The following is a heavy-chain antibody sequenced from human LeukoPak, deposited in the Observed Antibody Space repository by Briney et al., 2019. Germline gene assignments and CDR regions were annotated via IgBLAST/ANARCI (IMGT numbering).Heavy chain of an antibody. D-gene: IGHD2-2*01. Sequence: PSETLSLTCAVYGGSFSGYYWSWIRQPPGKGLEWIGEINHSGSTNYNPSLKGRVTISVDTSKNQFSPKLRSVTAADTAVYFCARSTVVPASDAFDIWGQGTMVTVSS. J-gene: IGHJ3*02. CDR1: GGSFSGYY. V-gene: IGHV4-34*01. CDR3: ARSTVVPASDAFDI. CDR2: INHSGST.